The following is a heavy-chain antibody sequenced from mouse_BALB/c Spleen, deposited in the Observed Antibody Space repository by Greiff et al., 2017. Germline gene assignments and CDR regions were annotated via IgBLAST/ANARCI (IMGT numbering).Heavy chain of an antibody. CDR2: IDTSDSYT. Sequence: VQLVESGAELVMPGASVKMSCKASGYTFTDYWMHWVKQRPGQGLEWIGAIDTSDSYTSYNQKFKGKATLTVDESSSTAYMQLSSLTSEDSAVYYCARSEVVGFDYWGQGTTLTVSS. CDR1: GYTFTDYW. J-gene: IGHJ2*01. V-gene: IGHV1-69*01. CDR3: ARSEVVGFDY. D-gene: IGHD1-1*01.